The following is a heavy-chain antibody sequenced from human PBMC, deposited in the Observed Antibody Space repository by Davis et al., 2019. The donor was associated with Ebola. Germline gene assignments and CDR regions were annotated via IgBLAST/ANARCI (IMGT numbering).Heavy chain of an antibody. CDR1: GFTFSSYG. D-gene: IGHD4-17*01. CDR3: ARDYGDYYYGMDV. Sequence: GESLKISCAASGFTFSSYGMHWVRQAPGKGLEWVSAISGSGGSTYYADSVKGRFTISRDNSKNTLYLQMNSLRAEDTAVYYCARDYGDYYYGMDVWGQGTTVTVSS. V-gene: IGHV3-23*01. J-gene: IGHJ6*02. CDR2: ISGSGGST.